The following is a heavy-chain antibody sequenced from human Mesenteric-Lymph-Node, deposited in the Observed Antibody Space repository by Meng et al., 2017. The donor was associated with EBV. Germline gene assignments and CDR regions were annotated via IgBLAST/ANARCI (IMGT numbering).Heavy chain of an antibody. CDR1: XGSISTSSYF. J-gene: IGHJ5*01. V-gene: IGHV4-39*07. D-gene: IGHD5-18*01. CDR2: IHYNGGT. CDR3: AKEQDDGDRGIHRIDS. Sequence: QLQLRESGPGLVQPSXXXXLTXXVXXGSISTSSYFWGWNRQTPGKGLAWIGSIHYNGGTAYNPSLQSRVTMSVDTSKNQFSLRLTSVTAADTAVYYCAKEQDDGDRGIHRIDSWGQGTLVTVSS.